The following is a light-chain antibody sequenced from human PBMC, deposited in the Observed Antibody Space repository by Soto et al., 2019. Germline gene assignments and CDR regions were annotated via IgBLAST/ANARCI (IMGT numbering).Light chain of an antibody. V-gene: IGLV2-14*01. Sequence: QSALTQPASVSGSPGQSITISCTGTSSDVGSYNYVSWYQQHPGKAPKLMIYEVSNRPSGVSNRFSGSKSGNTASLPISGPQAEDEVNYSCSSYTSISTRVFGGGTQLTVL. J-gene: IGLJ3*02. CDR1: SSDVGSYNY. CDR3: SSYTSISTRV. CDR2: EVS.